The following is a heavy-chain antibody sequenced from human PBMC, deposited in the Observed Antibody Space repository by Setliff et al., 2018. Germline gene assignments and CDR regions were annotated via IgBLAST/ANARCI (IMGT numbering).Heavy chain of an antibody. CDR3: ARDRTAYSYGLDV. D-gene: IGHD5-18*01. CDR2: IYHNGNT. J-gene: IGHJ6*02. V-gene: IGHV4-59*02. CDR1: GGSVSPYF. Sequence: SETLSLTCTVSGGSVSPYFWSWILQPPGKGLQWIGYIYHNGNTNFNPSLKSRVNMSIDTSKNQFALNLKSVTAADTAVYYCARDRTAYSYGLDVWGQGTTVTVSS.